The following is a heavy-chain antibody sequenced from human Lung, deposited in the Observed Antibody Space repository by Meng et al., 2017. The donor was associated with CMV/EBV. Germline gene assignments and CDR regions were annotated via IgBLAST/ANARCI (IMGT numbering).Heavy chain of an antibody. V-gene: IGHV3-30*04. Sequence: SXKISCVVSGLAFRKFALHWVRQAPDKGLEWVGVASFDVNDDKYYADSVEGRFTISRDNSKNTFFLEMNSLRPEDTATYFCATGLPNSEDWGQGLVVNVYS. J-gene: IGHJ4*02. CDR1: GLAFRKFA. CDR2: ASFDVNDDK. CDR3: ATGLPNSED. D-gene: IGHD1-26*01.